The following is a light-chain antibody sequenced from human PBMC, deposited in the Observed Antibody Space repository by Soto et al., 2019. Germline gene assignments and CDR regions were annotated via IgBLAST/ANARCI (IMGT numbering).Light chain of an antibody. V-gene: IGKV1-39*01. CDR3: QQSYSTPPGT. CDR1: QSIATY. J-gene: IGKJ1*01. CDR2: ATS. Sequence: DIQMTQSPSSLSASVGDRVTITCRAIQSIATYLIWYQQKPGKAPNLLIYATSSLQSGVPSRFSGSGSGTDFTLTISSLQPEDFATYYCQQSYSTPPGTFGQGTKVEIK.